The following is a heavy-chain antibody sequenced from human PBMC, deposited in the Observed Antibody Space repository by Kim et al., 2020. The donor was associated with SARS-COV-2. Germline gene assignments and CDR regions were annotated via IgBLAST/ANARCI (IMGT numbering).Heavy chain of an antibody. CDR3: ARGGSGSYGWFDP. Sequence: SETLSLTCTVSGGSISSGGYYWSWIRQHPGKGLEWIGYIYYSGSTYYNPSLKSRVTISVDTSKNQFSLKLSSVTAADTAVYYCARGGSGSYGWFDPWGQGTLVTVSS. CDR1: GGSISSGGYY. J-gene: IGHJ5*02. CDR2: IYYSGST. D-gene: IGHD3-10*01. V-gene: IGHV4-31*03.